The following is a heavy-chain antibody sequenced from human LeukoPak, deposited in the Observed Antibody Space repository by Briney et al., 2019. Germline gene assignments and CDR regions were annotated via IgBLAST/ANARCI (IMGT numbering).Heavy chain of an antibody. V-gene: IGHV1-24*01. CDR1: GYTLTELS. CDR2: FDPEDGET. D-gene: IGHD4-23*01. CDR3: ARDHMSDYGGNPVGYYYYGMDV. Sequence: ASVKVSCKVSGYTLTELSMHWVRQAPGKGLEWMGGFDPEDGETIYAQKFQGRVTMTEDTSTDTAYMELSSLRSEDTAVYYCARDHMSDYGGNPVGYYYYGMDVWGQGTTVTVSS. J-gene: IGHJ6*02.